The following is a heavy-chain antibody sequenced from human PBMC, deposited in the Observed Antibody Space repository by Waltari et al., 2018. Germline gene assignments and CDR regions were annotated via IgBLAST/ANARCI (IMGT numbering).Heavy chain of an antibody. CDR3: ASRAVAGNNFDY. Sequence: QVQLQESGPGLAKPLGTLSLTCAVSGGSIYINNWWSWVRQAPGKGLDWIGEIYHTGVTNSNPALKSRVTISVDKSRNHFSLNLTSVTVADTALYYCASRAVAGNNFDYWGQGRLVTVSS. CDR2: IYHTGVT. D-gene: IGHD6-19*01. J-gene: IGHJ4*02. V-gene: IGHV4-4*02. CDR1: GGSIYINNW.